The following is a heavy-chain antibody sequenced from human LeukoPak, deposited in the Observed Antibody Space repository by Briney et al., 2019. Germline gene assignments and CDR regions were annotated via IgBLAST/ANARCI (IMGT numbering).Heavy chain of an antibody. D-gene: IGHD3-3*01. Sequence: SGPTLVKPTQTLTLTCTFSGFSLSTSGGGVGWIRQPPGKALEWLALIYWDDDKRYSPSLKSRLTITKDTSKNQVVLTMTNMDPVDTATYYCAHMGLDPEWSAFDIWGQGTMVTVSS. V-gene: IGHV2-5*02. CDR1: GFSLSTSGGG. CDR3: AHMGLDPEWSAFDI. J-gene: IGHJ3*02. CDR2: IYWDDDK.